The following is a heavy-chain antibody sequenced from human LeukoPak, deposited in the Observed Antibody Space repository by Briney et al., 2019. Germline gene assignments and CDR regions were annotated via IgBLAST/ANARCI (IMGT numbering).Heavy chain of an antibody. J-gene: IGHJ4*02. V-gene: IGHV3-33*01. CDR3: ARDERACYFDY. CDR2: IWYDGSDK. Sequence: HPGGSLRLSCAASGFAFNTYGMHWVRQAPDKGLEWVAVIWYDGSDKYYADSVKGRFTISRDNSKNTLYLQMNSLRAEDTAVYYCARDERACYFDYRGQGTLVTVSS. CDR1: GFAFNTYG.